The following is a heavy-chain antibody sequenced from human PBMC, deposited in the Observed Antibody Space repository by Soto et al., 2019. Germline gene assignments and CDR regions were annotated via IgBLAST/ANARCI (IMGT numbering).Heavy chain of an antibody. CDR2: IWYDGGNV. CDR3: AKDSARDGYNPYYFDY. Sequence: PGGSLRLSCAASGFTFSSYGMHWVRQAPGKGLEWVAVIWYDGGNVYYADSVKGRFTISRDNSKNTVYLQMNSLRAEDTAIYYCAKDSARDGYNPYYFDYWGRGTLVTVSS. CDR1: GFTFSSYG. J-gene: IGHJ4*01. V-gene: IGHV3-33*06. D-gene: IGHD5-12*01.